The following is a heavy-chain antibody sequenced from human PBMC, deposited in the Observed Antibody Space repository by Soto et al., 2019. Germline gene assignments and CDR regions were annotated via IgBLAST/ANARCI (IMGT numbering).Heavy chain of an antibody. CDR1: GFSFSVYG. V-gene: IGHV3-33*01. CDR2: IWYDASKQ. J-gene: IGHJ5*02. CDR3: AAWAEGATEVP. Sequence: GGSLRLSCETSGFSFSVYGMHWVRQAPGKGLEWVAVIWYDASKQFYAASVEGRFTISRDNSKAISYLQMNSLRAEDTAVYYFAAWAEGATEVPCGQGTLVTVSS. D-gene: IGHD2-15*01.